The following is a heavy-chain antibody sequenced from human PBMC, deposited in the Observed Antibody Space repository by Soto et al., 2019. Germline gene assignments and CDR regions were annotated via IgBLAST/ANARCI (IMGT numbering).Heavy chain of an antibody. CDR3: AKSPRGEMATD. D-gene: IGHD5-12*01. V-gene: IGHV1-18*01. Sequence: QVQLVQSGGEVKKPGASVTVSCKASGYTFINYHITWVRQAPGQGLEWMAWINTYNGMTDYAQKFQVRVTMTRDTSTSTAYMKLRNLGSDDTAVYFCAKSPRGEMATDWGQGTLVTVSS. CDR1: GYTFINYH. CDR2: INTYNGMT. J-gene: IGHJ4*02.